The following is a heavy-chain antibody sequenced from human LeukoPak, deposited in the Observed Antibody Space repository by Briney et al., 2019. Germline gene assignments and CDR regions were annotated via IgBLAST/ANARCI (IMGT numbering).Heavy chain of an antibody. CDR3: ARVGAGSGWYQCFDY. J-gene: IGHJ4*02. CDR1: GYTFTSYG. CDR2: ISTYNGNT. V-gene: IGHV1-18*01. Sequence: GASVKVSCKASGYTFTSYGISWVRQAPGQGLEWMGWISTYNGNTNYALKLQGRVTMTTDTSTSTAYMELRSLRSDDTAVYYCARVGAGSGWYQCFDYWGQGTLVTVSS. D-gene: IGHD6-19*01.